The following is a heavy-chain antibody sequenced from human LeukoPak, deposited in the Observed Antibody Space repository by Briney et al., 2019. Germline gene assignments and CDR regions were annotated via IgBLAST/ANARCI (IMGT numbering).Heavy chain of an antibody. V-gene: IGHV1-2*04. CDR1: GYTFTSYD. CDR3: ARDLGAGITMVRGVITGSYGMDV. J-gene: IGHJ6*02. CDR2: INPNSGGT. D-gene: IGHD3-10*01. Sequence: GASVKVSCKASGYTFTSYDINWVRQAPGQGLEWMGWINPNSGGTNYAQKFQGWVTMTRDTSISTAYMELSRLRSDDTAVYYCARDLGAGITMVRGVITGSYGMDVWGQGTTVTVSS.